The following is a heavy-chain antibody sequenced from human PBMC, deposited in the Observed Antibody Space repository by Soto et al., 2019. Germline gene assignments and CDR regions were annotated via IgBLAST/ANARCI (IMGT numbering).Heavy chain of an antibody. V-gene: IGHV4-39*01. CDR1: GCSISSSSYY. D-gene: IGHD6-19*01. J-gene: IGHJ5*02. CDR2: IYYSGST. Sequence: SENLSLTCTVSGCSISSSSYYWGSIRQPPGKGLEWIGSIYYSGSTYYNPSLKSRVTISVDTSKNQFSLKLSSVTAADTAVYYCARGEYSSGWTGYNWFDPWGQGTLVTVSS. CDR3: ARGEYSSGWTGYNWFDP.